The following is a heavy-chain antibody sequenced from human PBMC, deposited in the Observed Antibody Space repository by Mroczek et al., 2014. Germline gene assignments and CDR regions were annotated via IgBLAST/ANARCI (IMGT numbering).Heavy chain of an antibody. V-gene: IGHV1-2*02. CDR2: INPNSGGT. Sequence: VQLVQSGTEVKKPGASVRVSCKASGYTFTAYHIHWVRQAPGQGLEWMGWINPNSGGTNHAQKFQGRVTMTRDTSISTAYMELSRLRSDDTAVYFCARVYPSGYDLGTSFHYWGQGTLVTVSS. CDR3: ARVYPSGYDLGTSFHY. CDR1: GYTFTAYH. D-gene: IGHD5-12*01. J-gene: IGHJ4*02.